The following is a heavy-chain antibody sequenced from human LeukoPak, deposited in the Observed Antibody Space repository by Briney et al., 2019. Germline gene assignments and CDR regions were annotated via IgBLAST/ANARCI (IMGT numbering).Heavy chain of an antibody. J-gene: IGHJ3*02. CDR2: INHSGST. CDR1: GGSFSGYY. D-gene: IGHD1-14*01. V-gene: IGHV4-34*01. Sequence: PSETLSLTCAVYGGSFSGYYWSWIRQPPGKGLEWIGEINHSGSTNYNPSLKSRVTISVDTSKNQFSLKLSSVTAADTAVYYCARGGPSSYNHIPPDAFDIWGQGTMVTVSS. CDR3: ARGGPSSYNHIPPDAFDI.